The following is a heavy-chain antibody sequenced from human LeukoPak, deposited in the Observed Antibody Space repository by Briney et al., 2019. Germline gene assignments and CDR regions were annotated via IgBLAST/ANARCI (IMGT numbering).Heavy chain of an antibody. CDR3: AKNSYSKGDY. Sequence: GGSLRLSCAASGFTFSYHWMTWVRQAPGKGLEWVANIKNDGTVKNYVDSVKSRFTISRDNAKNSLYLQMNSLRAEDTGVYYCAKNSYSKGDYWGQGVLVTVSS. CDR1: GFTFSYHW. V-gene: IGHV3-7*01. J-gene: IGHJ4*02. CDR2: IKNDGTVK. D-gene: IGHD5-18*01.